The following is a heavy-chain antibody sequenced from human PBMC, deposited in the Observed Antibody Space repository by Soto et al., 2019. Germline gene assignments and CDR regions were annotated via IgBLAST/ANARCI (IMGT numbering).Heavy chain of an antibody. CDR1: GFTFGDYA. D-gene: IGHD1-1*01. CDR2: IRSKAYGGTT. J-gene: IGHJ6*02. Sequence: PGGSLRLSCTASGFTFGDYAMSWVRQAPGKGLEWVGFIRSKAYGGTTEYAASVKGRFTISRDDSKSIAYLQMNSLKTEDTAVYYCTRRLEAPTGHYFSCMEDWGQGTTVNVSS. CDR3: TRRLEAPTGHYFSCMED. V-gene: IGHV3-49*04.